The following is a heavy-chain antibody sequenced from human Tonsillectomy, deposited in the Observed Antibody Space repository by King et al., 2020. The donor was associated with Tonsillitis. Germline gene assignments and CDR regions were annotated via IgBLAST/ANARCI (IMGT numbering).Heavy chain of an antibody. CDR1: GFTFTDYY. CDR2: ISSSSSYT. J-gene: IGHJ4*02. D-gene: IGHD3-10*01. V-gene: IGHV3-11*05. CDR3: ARDLAYSGSGNFDY. Sequence: VQLVESGGGLVKPGGSLRLSCAASGFTFTDYYMTWIRQAPGKGLEWVSYISSSSSYTTYADSVKGRCTISRDNAKNSLYLQMNSLRAEDTAVYYCARDLAYSGSGNFDYWGQGTLVTVSS.